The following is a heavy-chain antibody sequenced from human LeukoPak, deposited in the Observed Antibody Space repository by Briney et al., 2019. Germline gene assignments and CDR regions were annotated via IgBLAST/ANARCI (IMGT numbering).Heavy chain of an antibody. CDR3: ARHVYGGGYSYGPLFDY. D-gene: IGHD5-18*01. J-gene: IGHJ4*02. V-gene: IGHV4-38-2*02. Sequence: PSETLSLTCTVSGYSINSGYYWSWIRQPPGRRLEWIGSIYYSGSTNYNPSLKSRVTISVDTSKNQFSLKLSSVTAADTAAYYCARHVYGGGYSYGPLFDYWGQGTLVTVSS. CDR2: IYYSGST. CDR1: GYSINSGYY.